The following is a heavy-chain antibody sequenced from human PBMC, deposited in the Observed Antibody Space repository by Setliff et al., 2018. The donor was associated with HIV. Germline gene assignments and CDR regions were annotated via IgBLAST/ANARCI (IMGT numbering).Heavy chain of an antibody. V-gene: IGHV4-39*02. D-gene: IGHD3-9*01. CDR3: AMTLRLFDWGYMDV. CDR2: VHYTGSS. CDR1: GVAISGSTYY. Sequence: SETLSLTCAATGVAISGSTYYWAWIRQSPGRGLQWIGSVHYTGSSYRSPSLKSRLTISIDTSRNHFSLNLTTVTAADTAVYYCAMTLRLFDWGYMDVWGKGTTVTVS. J-gene: IGHJ6*03.